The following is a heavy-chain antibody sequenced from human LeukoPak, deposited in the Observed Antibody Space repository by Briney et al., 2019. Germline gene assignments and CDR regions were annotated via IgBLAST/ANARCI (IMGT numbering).Heavy chain of an antibody. CDR1: GFTFSSYE. D-gene: IGHD4-17*01. V-gene: IGHV3-48*03. CDR2: ISSSGSTI. CDR3: ARDAPVTDY. J-gene: IGHJ4*02. Sequence: GGSLRLSCAASGFTFSSYEMNWVRQAPGKGLEWVSYISSSGSTIYYADSVKGRFTISGDNAKNSLYLQMNSLRAEDTAVYYCARDAPVTDYWGQGTLVTVSS.